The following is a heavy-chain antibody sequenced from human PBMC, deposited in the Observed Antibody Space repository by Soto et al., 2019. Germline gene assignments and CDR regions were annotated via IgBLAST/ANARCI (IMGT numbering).Heavy chain of an antibody. CDR1: GYSFTSYW. J-gene: IGHJ4*02. CDR2: IYPCDSDT. Sequence: PXESLTIAFQGSGYSFTSYWIGWVRQIPGKGLEWMGIIYPCDSDTRYSPSFQGQVTISADKSISTAYLQWSSLKASDTAMYYCARLGCGGDCRGFDYWGQGTLVTVSS. D-gene: IGHD2-21*02. V-gene: IGHV5-51*01. CDR3: ARLGCGGDCRGFDY.